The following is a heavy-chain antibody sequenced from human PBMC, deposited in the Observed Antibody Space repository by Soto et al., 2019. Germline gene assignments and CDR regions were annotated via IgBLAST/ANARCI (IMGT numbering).Heavy chain of an antibody. D-gene: IGHD5-18*01. CDR1: GFTFSSYA. CDR2: ISGSGGST. CDR3: AKDPDTVMLTSYFDY. J-gene: IGHJ4*02. Sequence: EVQLLESGGGLVQPGGSLRLSCAASGFTFSSYAMSWVRQAPGKGLEWVSAISGSGGSTYYADSVKGRFTISRDSSKNPLHLQMTSLRAEAPAVYYCAKDPDTVMLTSYFDYWGQGTLVTVAS. V-gene: IGHV3-23*01.